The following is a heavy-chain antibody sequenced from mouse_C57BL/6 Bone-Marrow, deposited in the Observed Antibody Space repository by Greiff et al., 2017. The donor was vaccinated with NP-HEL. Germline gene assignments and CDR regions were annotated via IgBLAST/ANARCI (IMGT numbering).Heavy chain of an antibody. D-gene: IGHD1-1*01. J-gene: IGHJ3*01. CDR1: GFSFNTYA. V-gene: IGHV10-1*01. CDR3: VRQFITTVVATEGFAY. CDR2: IRSKSNNYAT. Sequence: EVQRVESGGGLVQPKGSLKLSCAASGFSFNTYAMNWVRQAPGKGLEWVARIRSKSNNYATYYADSVKDRFTISRDDSESMLYLQMNNLKTEDTAMYYCVRQFITTVVATEGFAYWGQGTLVTVSA.